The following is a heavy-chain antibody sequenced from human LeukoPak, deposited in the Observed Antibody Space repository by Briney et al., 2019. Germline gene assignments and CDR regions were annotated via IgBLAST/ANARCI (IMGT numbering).Heavy chain of an antibody. D-gene: IGHD6-13*01. CDR1: GGSISSYY. Sequence: SETLSLTCTVPGGSISSYYWSWIRQPAGKGLEWIGRIYTSGSTNYNPSLKSRVTMSLDTSKNQFSLKLSSVTAADTAVYYCARSPYSSSWYPFGPWGQGTLVTVSS. CDR3: ARSPYSSSWYPFGP. V-gene: IGHV4-4*07. CDR2: IYTSGST. J-gene: IGHJ5*02.